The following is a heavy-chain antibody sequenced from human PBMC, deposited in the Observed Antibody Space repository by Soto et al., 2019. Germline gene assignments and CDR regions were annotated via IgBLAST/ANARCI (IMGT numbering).Heavy chain of an antibody. Sequence: QLQLQESGPGLVKPSETLSLTCTVSGGSISSSSYYWGWIRQPPGKGLEWIGSIYYSGSTYYNPSLKSRVTISVDTSKNQFSLKLSSVTAADTAVYYCARPLGVVVVPATGPWINWGQGTLVTVSS. CDR2: IYYSGST. CDR1: GGSISSSSYY. J-gene: IGHJ4*02. D-gene: IGHD2-15*01. V-gene: IGHV4-39*01. CDR3: ARPLGVVVVPATGPWIN.